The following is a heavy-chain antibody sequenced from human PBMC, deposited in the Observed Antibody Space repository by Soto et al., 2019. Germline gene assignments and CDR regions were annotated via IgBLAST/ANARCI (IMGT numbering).Heavy chain of an antibody. D-gene: IGHD6-13*01. CDR3: ARHEGGSSSRRWGYYYYYMDV. CDR1: GFTFSSYA. J-gene: IGHJ6*03. Sequence: PGGSLRLSCAASGFTFSSYAMHWVRQAPGKGLEWVSVIYYDGSNKYYADSVKGRFTISRHNSKNTLYLQMNSLRAEDTAVYYCARHEGGSSSRRWGYYYYYMDVWGKGTTVTVSS. CDR2: IYYDGSNK. V-gene: IGHV3-30*14.